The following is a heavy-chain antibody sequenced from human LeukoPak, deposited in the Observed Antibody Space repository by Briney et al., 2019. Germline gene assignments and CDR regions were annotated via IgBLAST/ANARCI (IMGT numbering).Heavy chain of an antibody. CDR2: ISSSGNTI. CDR3: AREEGCSSGSCYDYFDY. D-gene: IGHD2-15*01. V-gene: IGHV3-48*04. J-gene: IGHJ4*02. Sequence: GGSLRLSCAASGFTFSSYAMSWVRQAPGKGLEWVSYISSSGNTIHYADSVKGRFTISRDNAKNSLYLQMNSLRAEDTAVYYCAREEGCSSGSCYDYFDYWGQGTLVTVSS. CDR1: GFTFSSYA.